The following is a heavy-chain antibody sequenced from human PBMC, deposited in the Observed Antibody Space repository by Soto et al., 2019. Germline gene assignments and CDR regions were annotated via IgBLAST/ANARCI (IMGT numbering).Heavy chain of an antibody. V-gene: IGHV3-21*01. CDR3: ARGTIAARLPFDY. D-gene: IGHD6-6*01. J-gene: IGHJ4*02. Sequence: PGGFLRLSSAASGFTFSSYSMNWVRQAPGKGLEWVSSISSSSSYIYYADSVKGRFTISRDNAKNSLYLQMNSLRAEDTAVYYCARGTIAARLPFDYWGQGTLVTVSS. CDR1: GFTFSSYS. CDR2: ISSSSSYI.